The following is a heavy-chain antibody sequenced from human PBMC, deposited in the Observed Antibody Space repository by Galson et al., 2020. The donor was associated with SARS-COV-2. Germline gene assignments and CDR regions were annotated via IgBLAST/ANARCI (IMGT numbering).Heavy chain of an antibody. CDR1: GGSIRSSHYY. V-gene: IGHV4-39*07. CDR3: ATSISIFGEGGWFDP. J-gene: IGHJ5*02. D-gene: IGHD3-3*01. CDR2: TYDTGPT. Sequence: SETLSLTCTVSGGSIRSSHYYWGWIRQPPGKGLERIGSTYDTGPTDYNPYLRSRVTISVDTSKNHFSLKLSSVTAADTAVYYCATSISIFGEGGWFDPWGQGTLVTVSS.